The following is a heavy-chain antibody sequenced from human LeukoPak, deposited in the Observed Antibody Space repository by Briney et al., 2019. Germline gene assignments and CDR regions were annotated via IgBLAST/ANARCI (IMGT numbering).Heavy chain of an antibody. CDR3: AKGSTRLLLGVFDM. J-gene: IGHJ3*02. CDR2: ISGTGGST. V-gene: IGHV3-23*01. CDR1: GFTFSSYA. D-gene: IGHD2-2*01. Sequence: GGSLRLSCAASGFTFSSYAMGWVRQAPGKGLEWVSAISGTGGSTYYADSVRGRFTISRDNSKNTLYLQMNSLRAADTAVYYCAKGSTRLLLGVFDMWGQGTMVTVSS.